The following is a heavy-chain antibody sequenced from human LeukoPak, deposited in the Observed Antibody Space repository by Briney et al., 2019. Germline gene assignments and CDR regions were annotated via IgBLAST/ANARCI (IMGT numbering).Heavy chain of an antibody. V-gene: IGHV3-7*01. CDR2: IEQDGTDK. D-gene: IGHD6-19*01. Sequence: GVSVRLSCSASLFTFSRHWIVWVRQAPGKGLQWVANIEQDGTDKYYVDSVKDRFTSSGDNAKNSLYLQMDSLRADDTAVYFCARTYPGIALAGTFDYWGQGTLVTVSS. CDR3: ARTYPGIALAGTFDY. J-gene: IGHJ4*02. CDR1: LFTFSRHW.